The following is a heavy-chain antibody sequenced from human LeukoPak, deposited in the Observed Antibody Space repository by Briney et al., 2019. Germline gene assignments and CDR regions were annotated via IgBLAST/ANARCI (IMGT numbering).Heavy chain of an antibody. Sequence: GGSLRLSCAASGFTFSSYGMHWVRQAPGKGLEGVAVIPYDGSNKYYADSVKGRFTISRDNSKNTLYLQVNSLRAEDTAVYYCAKSDDILTGYYPPHDYWGQGTLVTVSS. CDR2: IPYDGSNK. CDR3: AKSDDILTGYYPPHDY. J-gene: IGHJ4*02. CDR1: GFTFSSYG. V-gene: IGHV3-30*18. D-gene: IGHD3-9*01.